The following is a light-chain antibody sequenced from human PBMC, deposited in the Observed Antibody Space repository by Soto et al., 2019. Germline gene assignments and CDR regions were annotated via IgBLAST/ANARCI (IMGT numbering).Light chain of an antibody. J-gene: IGLJ1*01. CDR2: EVS. CDR3: TSYVGGNNHYV. Sequence: QSALTQPPSASGSPGQSVTISCTGTSSDVGGYNYVSWYQQHPGKAPKVVIYEVSKRPSGVPDRFSGSKSGNTASLTVSGLQAEDEADYYCTSYVGGNNHYVFGTVTKLTVL. V-gene: IGLV2-8*01. CDR1: SSDVGGYNY.